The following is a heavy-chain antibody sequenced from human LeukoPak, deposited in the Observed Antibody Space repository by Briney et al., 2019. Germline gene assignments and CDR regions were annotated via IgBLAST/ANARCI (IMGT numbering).Heavy chain of an antibody. CDR3: ATYRQVLLPFES. CDR1: GFTFSRFT. Sequence: PGGSLRLSCAASGFTFSRFTMNWVRQAPGKGLEWVSSITSSSSYIYYADSVKGRFTISRDNSKNTLYLQMNSLRAEDTAIYYCATYRQVLLPFESWGQGTLVTVSS. D-gene: IGHD2-8*02. J-gene: IGHJ4*02. V-gene: IGHV3-21*04. CDR2: ITSSSSYI.